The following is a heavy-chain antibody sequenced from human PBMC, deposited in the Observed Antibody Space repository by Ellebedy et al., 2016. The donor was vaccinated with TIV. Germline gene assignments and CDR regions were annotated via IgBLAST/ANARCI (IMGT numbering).Heavy chain of an antibody. CDR1: GFNFSSYG. J-gene: IGHJ6*02. D-gene: IGHD6-13*01. CDR2: IWYDGSDK. CDR3: ARTLGYSSRWNNGYYYYYGMDV. V-gene: IGHV3-33*01. Sequence: GESLKISCAASGFNFSSYGMHWVRQAPGQGLEWVAIIWYDGSDKYYADSVKGRFTISRDNSKNTLYLQMNSLRVEDTAVYYCARTLGYSSRWNNGYYYYYGMDVWGQGTTVAVSS.